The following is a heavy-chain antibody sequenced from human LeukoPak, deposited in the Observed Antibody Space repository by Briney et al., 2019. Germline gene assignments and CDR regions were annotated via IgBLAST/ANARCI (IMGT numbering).Heavy chain of an antibody. D-gene: IGHD3-3*01. CDR1: AGSISGTADY. CDR3: ARASTVFGHFDY. Sequence: PSASLSLTCALAAGSISGTADYWGWLHQPPGKGLEWIASIYYSGSTYYNPSMENSPTISVDKSTSQFSQKLSSVTGAETSVYYCARASTVFGHFDYWGRGTLVTVSS. V-gene: IGHV4-39*07. CDR2: IYYSGST. J-gene: IGHJ4*02.